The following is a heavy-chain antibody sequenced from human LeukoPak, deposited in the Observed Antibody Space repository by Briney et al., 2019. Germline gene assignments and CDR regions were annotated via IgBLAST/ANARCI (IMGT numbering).Heavy chain of an antibody. CDR1: GYTFTSYG. CDR3: ARETGYSGYDRVGYYFDY. V-gene: IGHV1-2*02. D-gene: IGHD5-12*01. J-gene: IGHJ4*02. Sequence: ASVKVSCKASGYTFTSYGISWVRQAPGQGLEWMGWISPHSGATSYAQKFQGRVTMTRDTSITTAFMELSRLRSDDTAVYYCARETGYSGYDRVGYYFDYWGQGILVTVSS. CDR2: ISPHSGAT.